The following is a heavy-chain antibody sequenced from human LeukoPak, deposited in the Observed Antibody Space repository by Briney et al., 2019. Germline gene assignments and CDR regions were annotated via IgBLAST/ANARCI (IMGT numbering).Heavy chain of an antibody. V-gene: IGHV3-74*01. D-gene: IGHD4-17*01. CDR2: INSDGSST. Sequence: PGGSLRLSCAASGFTFSSYWMHWVRQAPGKGLVWVSRINSDGSSTSYADSVKGRFTISRDNAKNTLYLQMNSLRAEDTAVYYCAREGYGDSLEGSDSWGQGTLVTVSS. CDR3: AREGYGDSLEGSDS. J-gene: IGHJ5*02. CDR1: GFTFSSYW.